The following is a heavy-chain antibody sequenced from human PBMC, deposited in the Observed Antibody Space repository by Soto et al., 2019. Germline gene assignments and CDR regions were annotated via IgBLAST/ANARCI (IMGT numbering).Heavy chain of an antibody. CDR2: IKTKTDGGAT. D-gene: IGHD4-17*01. CDR3: TTDRPSRLRKPRV. Sequence: EGQLVESGGGLVKPGGSLKLSCEGSGLTFSDAYMSWVRQAPGEGLEWVGRIKTKTDGGATEYAAPVKGRFNISRDDSKNTLYVEMNSLKTEDTAVYYCTTDRPSRLRKPRVWGQGTLVTVSS. J-gene: IGHJ4*02. V-gene: IGHV3-15*01. CDR1: GLTFSDAY.